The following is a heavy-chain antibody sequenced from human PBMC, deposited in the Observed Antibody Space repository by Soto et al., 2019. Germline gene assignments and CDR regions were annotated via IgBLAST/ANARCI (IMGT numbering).Heavy chain of an antibody. Sequence: PSETLSLTCAVSGGSISSDNWWSWVRQPPGKGLEWIGEIYHSGSTNYNPSLKSRVTISVDNSKNQFSLKLSSVTAADTAVYYCARERESVTADYWGQGTLVTVS. CDR2: IYHSGST. D-gene: IGHD2-21*02. CDR3: ARERESVTADY. CDR1: GGSISSDNW. J-gene: IGHJ4*02. V-gene: IGHV4-4*02.